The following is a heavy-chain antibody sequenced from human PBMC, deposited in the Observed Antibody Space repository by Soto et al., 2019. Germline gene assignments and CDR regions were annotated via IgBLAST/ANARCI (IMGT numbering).Heavy chain of an antibody. D-gene: IGHD1-1*01. CDR1: GFTFSSYW. V-gene: IGHV3-7*04. CDR2: IKQDGSET. CDR3: ARVRERGYFDY. Sequence: EVQLVESGGGLVKPGGSLRLSCAASGFTFSSYWMSWVRQAPGKGLEWVANIKQDGSETYYVDSVKGRFTISRDNAKNSVYLQMNSLRVEDTAVYYCARVRERGYFDYWGQGTLVTVSS. J-gene: IGHJ4*02.